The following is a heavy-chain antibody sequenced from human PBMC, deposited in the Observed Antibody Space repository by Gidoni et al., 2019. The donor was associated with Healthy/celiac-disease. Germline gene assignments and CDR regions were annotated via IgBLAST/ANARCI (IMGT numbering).Heavy chain of an antibody. V-gene: IGHV1-3*01. Sequence: QPSPQRLEWMGWINAGNGNTKYSQKFPGSVTITRDTSASTAYMELSSLRSEDTAVYYWAREVDIVATEGGEPLGYWGQGTLVTVSS. D-gene: IGHD5-12*01. J-gene: IGHJ4*02. CDR2: INAGNGNT. CDR3: AREVDIVATEGGEPLGY.